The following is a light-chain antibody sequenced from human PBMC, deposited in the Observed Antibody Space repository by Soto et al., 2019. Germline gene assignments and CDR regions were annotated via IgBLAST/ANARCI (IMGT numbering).Light chain of an antibody. CDR1: SSDVGGYNY. V-gene: IGLV2-14*01. Sequence: QSALTQPASVSGSPGQSITISCTGTSSDVGGYNYVSWYQQQPGKAPKLMIYEVSNRPSGVSNRFSGAKSGNTASLTISGLQAEDDADYYCSSYTRSSTRVFGGGTKLTVL. CDR2: EVS. CDR3: SSYTRSSTRV. J-gene: IGLJ3*02.